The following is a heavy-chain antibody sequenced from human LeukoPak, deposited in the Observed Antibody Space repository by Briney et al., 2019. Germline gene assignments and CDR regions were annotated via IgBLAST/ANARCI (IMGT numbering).Heavy chain of an antibody. CDR3: AKGDISPHFDY. D-gene: IGHD2-15*01. Sequence: GGSLRLSCAASGFPFNCYGMHWAGQAAGKGLEGVAFIRFVGRNKYYGDPVKGRFTISRDNSRNTIYLEMTNPRAEDTAVYYCAKGDISPHFDYWGQGILVTVSS. CDR1: GFPFNCYG. CDR2: IRFVGRNK. V-gene: IGHV3-30*02. J-gene: IGHJ4*02.